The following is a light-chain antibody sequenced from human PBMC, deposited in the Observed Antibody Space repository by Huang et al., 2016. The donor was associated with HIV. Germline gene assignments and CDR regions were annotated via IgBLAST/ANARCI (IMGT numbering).Light chain of an antibody. V-gene: IGKV1-5*01. Sequence: DIQMTQSPSTLSASVGDRVTITCRASQSISSWLAWYQQKPGKAPKLLIYDASSLKSGVPSRSSGSGSGTEFTLTISSLQPDNFATYYCQQYNSYPYTFGQGTKLQIK. J-gene: IGKJ2*01. CDR3: QQYNSYPYT. CDR2: DAS. CDR1: QSISSW.